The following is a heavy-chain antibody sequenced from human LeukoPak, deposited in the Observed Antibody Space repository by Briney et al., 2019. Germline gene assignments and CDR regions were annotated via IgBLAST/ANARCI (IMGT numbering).Heavy chain of an antibody. CDR3: VRYPRTHYYFDC. J-gene: IGHJ4*02. V-gene: IGHV1-8*01. CDR1: GHTFTNYD. CDR2: MNPNSGHT. D-gene: IGHD1-14*01. Sequence: GASVKVSCKASGHTFTNYDIYWVRQATGQGPEWMGWMNPNSGHTGYAQKFQGRVTMTRNTSISTAYMELSSLSSEDTAVYYCVRYPRTHYYFDCWGQGTLVTVSS.